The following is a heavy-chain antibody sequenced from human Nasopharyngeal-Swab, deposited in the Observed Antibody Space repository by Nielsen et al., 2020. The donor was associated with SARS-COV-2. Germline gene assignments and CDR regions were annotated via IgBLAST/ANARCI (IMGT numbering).Heavy chain of an antibody. CDR2: INHSGST. J-gene: IGHJ6*02. Sequence: WIHQPPGKGLEWIGEINHSGSTNYNPSLKSRVTISVDTSKNQFSLKLSSVTAADTAVYYCARGPRRQSVVVPAAMRSMDVWGQGTTVTVSS. CDR3: ARGPRRQSVVVPAAMRSMDV. V-gene: IGHV4-34*01. D-gene: IGHD2-2*01.